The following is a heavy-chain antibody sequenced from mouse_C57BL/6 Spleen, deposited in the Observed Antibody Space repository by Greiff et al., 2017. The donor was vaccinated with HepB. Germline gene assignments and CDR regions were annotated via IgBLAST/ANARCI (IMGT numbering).Heavy chain of an antibody. Sequence: EVKLQESGGGLVKPGGSLKLSCAASGFTFSSYAMSWVRQTPEKRLEWVATISDGGSYTYYPDNVKGRFTISRDNAKNNLYLQMSHLKSEDTAMYYCAREGENYYLDYWGQGTTLTVSS. V-gene: IGHV5-4*01. CDR3: AREGENYYLDY. CDR2: ISDGGSYT. CDR1: GFTFSSYA. J-gene: IGHJ2*01.